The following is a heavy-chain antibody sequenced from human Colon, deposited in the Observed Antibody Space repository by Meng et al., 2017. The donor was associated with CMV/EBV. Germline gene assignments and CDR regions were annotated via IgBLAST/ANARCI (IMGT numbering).Heavy chain of an antibody. CDR1: GFIVSSNY. Sequence: GGSLRLSCAASGFIVSSNYMSWVRQAPGKGLEWVSVIYTGGSTYYTDSVKGRFTISRDNSKNTLYLQMNSLTAEDTAVYYCARDGVRITIFGVDLYGMDVWGQGTAVTVSS. CDR2: IYTGGST. J-gene: IGHJ6*02. CDR3: ARDGVRITIFGVDLYGMDV. D-gene: IGHD3-3*01. V-gene: IGHV3-53*01.